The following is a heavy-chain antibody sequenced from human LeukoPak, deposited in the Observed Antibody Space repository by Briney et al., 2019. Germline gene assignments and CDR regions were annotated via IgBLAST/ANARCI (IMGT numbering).Heavy chain of an antibody. J-gene: IGHJ5*02. CDR3: ARKRHYCGGDCYSTWFDP. V-gene: IGHV4-31*03. CDR2: IYYSGST. D-gene: IGHD2-21*02. Sequence: PSETLSLTCTVSGGSISSGGYYWSWIPQHPGKGLEWIGYIYYSGSTYYNPSLKSRVTISVDTSKNQFSLKLSSVTAADTAVYYCARKRHYCGGDCYSTWFDPWGQGTLVTVSS. CDR1: GGSISSGGYY.